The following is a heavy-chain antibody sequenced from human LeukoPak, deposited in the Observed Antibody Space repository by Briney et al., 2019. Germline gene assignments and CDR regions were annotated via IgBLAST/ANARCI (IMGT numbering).Heavy chain of an antibody. Sequence: SETLSLTCTVSGYSISSGYYWGWIRQPPGKGLEWIGEIYHSGSTNYNPSLKSRVTISVDKSKNQFSLKLSSVTAADTAVYYCARAGGYYDSSGYFLKYYFDYWGQGTLVTVSS. CDR1: GYSISSGYY. J-gene: IGHJ4*02. CDR3: ARAGGYYDSSGYFLKYYFDY. CDR2: IYHSGST. V-gene: IGHV4-38-2*02. D-gene: IGHD3-22*01.